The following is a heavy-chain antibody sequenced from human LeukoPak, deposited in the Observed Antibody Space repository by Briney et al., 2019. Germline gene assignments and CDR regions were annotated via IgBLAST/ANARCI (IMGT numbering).Heavy chain of an antibody. CDR3: ARTYGTGSMYYFDY. CDR1: GFTFSSYE. CDR2: ISSSGSTI. D-gene: IGHD3-10*01. J-gene: IGHJ4*02. Sequence: GGSLRLSCAASGFTFSSYEMNWVRQAPGKGLEWVSYISSSGSTIYYADSVKGRFTISRDNSKNTLYLQMNSLTTEDTAMYYCARTYGTGSMYYFDYWGQGTLVTVSS. V-gene: IGHV3-48*03.